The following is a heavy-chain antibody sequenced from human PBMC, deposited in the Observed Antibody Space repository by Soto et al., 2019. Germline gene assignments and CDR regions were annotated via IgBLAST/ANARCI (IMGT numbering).Heavy chain of an antibody. Sequence: PSETLSLTCAVSGGSISTSNWWSWIRQPPGKGLEWIGEINHSGSTNYNPSLKSRVTISVDTSKNQFSLRLSSVTAADTAVYYCARGYGRNFDYWGQGTLVTVSS. CDR2: INHSGST. CDR3: ARGYGRNFDY. V-gene: IGHV4-4*02. D-gene: IGHD5-18*01. J-gene: IGHJ4*02. CDR1: GGSISTSNW.